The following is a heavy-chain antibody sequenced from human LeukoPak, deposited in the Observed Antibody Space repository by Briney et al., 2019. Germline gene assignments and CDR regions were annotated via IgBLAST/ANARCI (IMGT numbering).Heavy chain of an antibody. D-gene: IGHD1-7*01. Sequence: GGSLSLSCAASGFTFSSYAMSWVRQAPGKGLEWVSAISGSGGSTYYADSVKGRFTISRDNSKNTLYLQMNSLRAEDTAVYYCAKGITGTTRYFDYWGQGTLVTVSS. CDR1: GFTFSSYA. CDR3: AKGITGTTRYFDY. J-gene: IGHJ4*02. V-gene: IGHV3-23*01. CDR2: ISGSGGST.